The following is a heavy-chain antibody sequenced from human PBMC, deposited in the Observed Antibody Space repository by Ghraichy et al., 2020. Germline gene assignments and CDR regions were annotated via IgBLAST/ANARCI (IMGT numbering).Heavy chain of an antibody. CDR3: ATLGYTSKWALDF. Sequence: GESLNISCKASGYSFINYWIGWVRQMPGKGLELMGIIYPDDSDIRYSPSFQGQVTISADKSITTAYLLWSSLKASDTAIYYCATLGYTSKWALDFWGQGTLVTVSS. V-gene: IGHV5-51*01. CDR2: IYPDDSDI. D-gene: IGHD6-13*01. J-gene: IGHJ4*02. CDR1: GYSFINYW.